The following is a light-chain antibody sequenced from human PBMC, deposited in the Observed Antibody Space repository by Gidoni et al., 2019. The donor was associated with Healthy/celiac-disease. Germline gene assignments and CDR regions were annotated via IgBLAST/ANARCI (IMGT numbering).Light chain of an antibody. CDR3: LQDYNYPIT. Sequence: AIQMTQSPSSLSASVGDRVTITCRASQGIRNDLGWYQQKPGKAPTLLIYAASSLQSGVRSRFSGSGSCTDFTLTISSLQPEDFATYYCLQDYNYPITFGQGTRLEIK. J-gene: IGKJ5*01. CDR1: QGIRND. CDR2: AAS. V-gene: IGKV1-6*01.